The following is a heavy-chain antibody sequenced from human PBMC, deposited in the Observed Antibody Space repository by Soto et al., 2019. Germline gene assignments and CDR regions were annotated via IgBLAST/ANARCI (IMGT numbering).Heavy chain of an antibody. D-gene: IGHD6-13*01. CDR3: AKVGYSSSTMGYYFDY. CDR1: GFNFSSYT. V-gene: IGHV3-21*04. Sequence: GGSLRLSCAASGFNFSSYTLNWVRQAPGKGLEWVSSISISGTYIYYADSVKGRFTISRDNAKNSLYLQMNSLRAEDTALYYCAKVGYSSSTMGYYFDYWGQGTLVTVSS. J-gene: IGHJ4*02. CDR2: ISISGTYI.